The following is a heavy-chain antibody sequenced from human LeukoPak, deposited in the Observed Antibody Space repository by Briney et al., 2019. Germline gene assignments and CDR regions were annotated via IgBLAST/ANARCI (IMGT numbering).Heavy chain of an antibody. V-gene: IGHV3-30*02. Sequence: GGSLRLSCAASGFTFSGFWMHWVRQAPGKGLEWVAFIRYDGSNKYYADSVKGRFTISRDNSKNTLYLQMNSLRAEDTAVYYCAKAEYYYDSSGFYWGQGTLVTVSS. J-gene: IGHJ4*02. CDR2: IRYDGSNK. D-gene: IGHD3-22*01. CDR1: GFTFSGFW. CDR3: AKAEYYYDSSGFY.